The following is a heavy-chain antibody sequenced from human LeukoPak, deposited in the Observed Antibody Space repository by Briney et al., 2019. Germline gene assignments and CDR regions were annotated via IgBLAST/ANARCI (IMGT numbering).Heavy chain of an antibody. Sequence: GGSLRLSCAASGFTFSSYAMHWVRQAPGKGREWVAVISYDGSNKYYADSVKGRFTISRDNSKNTLYLQMNSLRAEDTAVYYCARDASVRVVVAATRGGFDPWGQGTLVTVSS. CDR3: ARDASVRVVVAATRGGFDP. CDR1: GFTFSSYA. J-gene: IGHJ5*02. V-gene: IGHV3-30-3*01. D-gene: IGHD2-15*01. CDR2: ISYDGSNK.